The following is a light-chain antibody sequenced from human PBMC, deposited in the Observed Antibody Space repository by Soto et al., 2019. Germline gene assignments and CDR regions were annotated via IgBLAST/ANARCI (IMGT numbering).Light chain of an antibody. CDR1: QSVSSN. J-gene: IGKJ5*01. Sequence: IVMTQSPATLSVSPGERATLSCRASQSVSSNLAWYQQKPGQAPRLLIYGASTRATGIPARFSGSGSGTEFPLTISSLQSEDFAVYYCQQYNNWPLTFGQGTRLEIK. CDR3: QQYNNWPLT. V-gene: IGKV3-15*01. CDR2: GAS.